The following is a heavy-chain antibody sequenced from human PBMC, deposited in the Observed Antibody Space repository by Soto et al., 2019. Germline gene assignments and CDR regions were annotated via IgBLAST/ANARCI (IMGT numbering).Heavy chain of an antibody. CDR1: GFTFSNAW. J-gene: IGHJ3*02. Sequence: EVQLVESGGGLVKPGGSLRLSCAASGFTFSNAWMNWVRQAPGKGLEWVGRIKSKTDGGTTDYAAPVKGRFTISRDDSKNTLYLQMNSLKTEDTAVYYCTTRLPRINTWIQLFAAFDIWGQGTMVTVSS. D-gene: IGHD5-18*01. CDR2: IKSKTDGGTT. CDR3: TTRLPRINTWIQLFAAFDI. V-gene: IGHV3-15*07.